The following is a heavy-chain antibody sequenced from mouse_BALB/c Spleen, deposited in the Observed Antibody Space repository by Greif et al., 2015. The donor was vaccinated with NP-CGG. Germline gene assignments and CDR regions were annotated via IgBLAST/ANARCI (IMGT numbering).Heavy chain of an antibody. Sequence: QVQLQQSGAELVKPGASEKLSCKASGYTFTSYYMYWVKQRPGQGLEWIGEINPSNGGTNFNEKFKSKATLTVDKSSSTAYMQLSSLTSEDSAVYYCTRYGYYAMDYWGQGTSVTVSS. D-gene: IGHD1-1*02. CDR3: TRYGYYAMDY. CDR2: INPSNGGT. J-gene: IGHJ4*01. CDR1: GYTFTSYY. V-gene: IGHV1S81*02.